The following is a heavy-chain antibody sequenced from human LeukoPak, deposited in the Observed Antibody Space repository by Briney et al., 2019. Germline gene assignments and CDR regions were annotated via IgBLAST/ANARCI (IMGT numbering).Heavy chain of an antibody. CDR1: GFTFSSYS. V-gene: IGHV3-48*01. D-gene: IGHD3-9*01. CDR3: ASSPLHFDWLFYFDY. CDR2: ISSSSSLI. Sequence: GGSLRLSCAASGFTFSSYSMNWVRQAPGKGLEWVSHISSSSSLIYYADSVKGRFTISRDNAKNSLYLQMDSLRAEDTAVYYCASSPLHFDWLFYFDYWGQGTLVAVSS. J-gene: IGHJ4*02.